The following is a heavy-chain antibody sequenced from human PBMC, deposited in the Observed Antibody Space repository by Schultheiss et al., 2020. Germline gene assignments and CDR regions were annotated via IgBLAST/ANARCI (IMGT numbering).Heavy chain of an antibody. CDR2: ISSSGSTI. CDR1: GFTFSSYE. D-gene: IGHD2-21*01. J-gene: IGHJ6*02. CDR3: ARDAGSVHVIAGGMDV. Sequence: GESLKISCAASGFTFSSYEMNWVRQAPGKGLEWVSYISSSGSTIYYADSVKGRFTISRDNAKNSLYLQMNSLRAEDTAVYYCARDAGSVHVIAGGMDVWGQGTTVTVSS. V-gene: IGHV3-48*03.